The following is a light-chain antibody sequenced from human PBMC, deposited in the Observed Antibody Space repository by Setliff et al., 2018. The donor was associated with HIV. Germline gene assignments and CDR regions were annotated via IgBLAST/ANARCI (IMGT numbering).Light chain of an antibody. Sequence: QSVLTQPASVSGSPGQSITISCTGTNSDVGAYNYVSWYQQPPGKVPKLIIYEVNKRPSGVSDRFSGSRTGNTASLTISGLQDDDEADYYCSSYTSASTLVYVFGTGTKVTVL. CDR2: EVN. CDR1: NSDVGAYNY. V-gene: IGLV2-14*01. CDR3: SSYTSASTLVYV. J-gene: IGLJ1*01.